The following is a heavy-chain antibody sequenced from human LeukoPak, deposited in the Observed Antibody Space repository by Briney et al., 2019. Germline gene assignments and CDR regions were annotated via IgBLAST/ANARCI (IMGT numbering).Heavy chain of an antibody. D-gene: IGHD4-11*01. CDR1: GFTVSSNY. V-gene: IGHV3-53*01. CDR3: ARDYSTYYYYMDV. CDR2: IYNGGST. Sequence: GGSLRLSCAASGFTVSSNYMSWVRQAPGKGLEWVSVIYNGGSTYYADSVKGRFTISRDNSKNTLYLQMSSLRAEDTAVYYCARDYSTYYYYMDVWGKGTTVTVSS. J-gene: IGHJ6*03.